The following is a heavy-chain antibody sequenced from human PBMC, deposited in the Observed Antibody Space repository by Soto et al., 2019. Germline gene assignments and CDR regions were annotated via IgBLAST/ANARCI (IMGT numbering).Heavy chain of an antibody. CDR3: AKVPGIAAAGTRDYYYGMDV. V-gene: IGHV3-23*01. D-gene: IGHD6-13*01. CDR1: GFTFSSHA. CDR2: ISGSGGST. J-gene: IGHJ6*02. Sequence: PGGSLRLSCAASGFTFSSHAMSWVRQAPGKGLEWVSAISGSGGSTYYADSVKGRFTISRDNSKNTLYLQMNSLRAEDTAVYYCAKVPGIAAAGTRDYYYGMDVWGQGTTVTVSS.